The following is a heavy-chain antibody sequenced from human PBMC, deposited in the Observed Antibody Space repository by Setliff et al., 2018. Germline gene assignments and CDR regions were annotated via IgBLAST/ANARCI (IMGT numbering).Heavy chain of an antibody. CDR2: INPNNGKT. CDR1: GYTFTSYG. J-gene: IGHJ4*02. D-gene: IGHD2-2*01. V-gene: IGHV1-18*01. Sequence: ASVKVSCKASGYTFTSYGIRWVRQAPGQGLEWMGWINPNNGKTNYAQKIQGRVTMTTDTSTSTAYMDLRSLRPDDTAMYFCSRLVRFCTRTSCQRLSGDDYWGQGTLVTVSS. CDR3: SRLVRFCTRTSCQRLSGDDY.